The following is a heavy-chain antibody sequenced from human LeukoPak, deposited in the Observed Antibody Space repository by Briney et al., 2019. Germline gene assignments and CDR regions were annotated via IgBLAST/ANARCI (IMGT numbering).Heavy chain of an antibody. CDR3: AREYCSSTSCYTAY. CDR1: GGSISSYY. D-gene: IGHD2-2*02. J-gene: IGHJ4*02. Sequence: SETLSLTCTVSGGSISSYYWSWIRQPAGKGLEWIGRIYTSGSTNYNPSLESRVTISVDTSKNQFSLKLSSMTAADTAVYYCAREYCSSTSCYTAYWGQGTLVTVSS. V-gene: IGHV4-4*07. CDR2: IYTSGST.